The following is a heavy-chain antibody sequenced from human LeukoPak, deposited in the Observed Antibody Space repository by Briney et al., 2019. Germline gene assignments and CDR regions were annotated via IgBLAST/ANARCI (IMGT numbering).Heavy chain of an antibody. J-gene: IGHJ4*02. CDR3: ARVGLRYYGSGRGPFDY. CDR2: INHSGST. Sequence: SQTLSLTCTVSGGSISSGGYYWSWIRQPPGKGLEWIGEINHSGSTNYNPSLKSRVTISVDTSKNQFSLKLSSVTAADTAVYYCARVGLRYYGSGRGPFDYWGQGTLVTVSS. CDR1: GGSISSGGYY. D-gene: IGHD3-10*01. V-gene: IGHV4-30-2*01.